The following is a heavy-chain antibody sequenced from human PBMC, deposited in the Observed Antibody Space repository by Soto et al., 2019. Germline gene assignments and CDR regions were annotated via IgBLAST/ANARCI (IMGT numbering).Heavy chain of an antibody. D-gene: IGHD3-3*01. V-gene: IGHV4-31*03. CDR1: GGSISSGGYY. Sequence: QVQLQESGPGLVKPSQTLSLTCTVSGGSISSGGYYWSWIRQHPGKGLEWIGYIYYSGSTYYNPSLKRRVTISVDTSKNQFSLKLSSVTAADTVMYYCARGLVLHITIVGVVIGSMDVWGQGTTVTVSS. J-gene: IGHJ6*02. CDR3: ARGLVLHITIVGVVIGSMDV. CDR2: IYYSGST.